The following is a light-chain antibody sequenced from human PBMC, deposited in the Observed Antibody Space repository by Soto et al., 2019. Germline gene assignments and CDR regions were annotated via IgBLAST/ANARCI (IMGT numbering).Light chain of an antibody. J-gene: IGLJ2*01. Sequence: QSALTQPASVSGSPGQSITISCTGTASDVGSYNLVSWYQQHPGKAPKLIIYEGSKRPSGLSNRFSGSNSANAASLTIFGLQAEDEADYYCCLYAGSTSVLFGGGTKVTVL. CDR3: CLYAGSTSVL. V-gene: IGLV2-23*01. CDR1: ASDVGSYNL. CDR2: EGS.